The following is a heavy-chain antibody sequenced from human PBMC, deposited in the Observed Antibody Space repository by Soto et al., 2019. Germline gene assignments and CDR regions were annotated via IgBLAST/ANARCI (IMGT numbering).Heavy chain of an antibody. CDR1: GFTFSSYD. V-gene: IGHV3-64*01. CDR3: VGRVSVNYGY. Sequence: EVQLAESGGGMVQPGGSLRLSCVASGFTFSSYDMHWVRQAPGKGLAYVSSISSNGGTTYYGNSVKGRFTISRDNSKNTLYLQIGSLRAKDMAVYYCVGRVSVNYGYWGPGTLVTVSS. J-gene: IGHJ4*02. D-gene: IGHD4-17*01. CDR2: ISSNGGTT.